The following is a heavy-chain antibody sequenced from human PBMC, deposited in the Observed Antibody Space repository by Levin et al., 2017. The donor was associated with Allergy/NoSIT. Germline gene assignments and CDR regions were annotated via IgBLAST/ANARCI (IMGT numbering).Heavy chain of an antibody. CDR3: TTAFNPTTVTVDY. CDR1: GFTFSNAW. Sequence: GGSLRLSCAASGFTFSNAWMSWVRQAPGKGLEWVGRIKSKTDGGTTDYAAPVKGRFTISRDDSKNTLYLQMNSLKTEDTAVYYCTTAFNPTTVTVDYWGQGTLVTVSS. CDR2: IKSKTDGGTT. D-gene: IGHD4-17*01. J-gene: IGHJ4*02. V-gene: IGHV3-15*01.